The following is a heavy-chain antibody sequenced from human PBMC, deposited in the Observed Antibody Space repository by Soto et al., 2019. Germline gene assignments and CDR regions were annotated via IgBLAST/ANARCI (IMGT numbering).Heavy chain of an antibody. CDR2: IYHSGST. Sequence: SETLSLTCTVSRGSISGSTYYWGWIRQPPGKGLEWIGYIYHSGSTYYNPSLKSRVTISVDRSKNQFSLKLSSVTAADTAVYYCARAGRAIFGVVRYGMDVWGQGTTVTVSS. CDR3: ARAGRAIFGVVRYGMDV. J-gene: IGHJ6*02. V-gene: IGHV4-39*07. CDR1: RGSISGSTYY. D-gene: IGHD3-3*01.